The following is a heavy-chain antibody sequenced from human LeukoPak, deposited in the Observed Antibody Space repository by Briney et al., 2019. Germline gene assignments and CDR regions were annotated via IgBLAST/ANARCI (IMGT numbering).Heavy chain of an antibody. CDR2: IWYDGSNK. D-gene: IGHD3-10*01. CDR1: GFTFSSYG. V-gene: IGHV3-33*01. CDR3: ARDSAEFEIDY. J-gene: IGHJ4*02. Sequence: PGGSLRLSCAASGFTFSSYGMHWVRQAPGKGLEWVAVIWYDGSNKYYADSAKGRFTISRDNSKNTLYLQMNSLRAEDTAVYYCARDSAEFEIDYWGQGTLVTVPS.